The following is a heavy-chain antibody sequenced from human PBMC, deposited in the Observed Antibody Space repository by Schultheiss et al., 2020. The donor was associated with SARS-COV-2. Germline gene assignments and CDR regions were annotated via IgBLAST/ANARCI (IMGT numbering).Heavy chain of an antibody. CDR3: ARAIYEYYFDS. V-gene: IGHV3-21*04. D-gene: IGHD2-2*02. CDR2: ISSSSSYI. Sequence: GGSLRLSCAASGFTFSSYAMHWVRQAPGKGLEWVSSISSSSSYIYYADSVKGRFTISRDNSKNTLYLQMNSLRAEDTAVYYCARAIYEYYFDSWGQGTLVTVS. CDR1: GFTFSSYA. J-gene: IGHJ4*02.